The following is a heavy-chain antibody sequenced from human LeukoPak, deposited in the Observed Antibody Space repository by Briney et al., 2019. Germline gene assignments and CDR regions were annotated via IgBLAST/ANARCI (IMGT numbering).Heavy chain of an antibody. V-gene: IGHV3-30*03. CDR1: GITFSSFG. J-gene: IGHJ4*02. CDR2: ISLDGSNK. Sequence: PGGSLRLSCAASGITFSSFGMHWVRQAPGKGLEWVAVISLDGSNKYYADSVKGRFTISRDNSKNTLYLQMNSLRAEDTAVYYCARGQTIVGATGDFWGQGTLVTVSS. CDR3: ARGQTIVGATGDF. D-gene: IGHD1-26*01.